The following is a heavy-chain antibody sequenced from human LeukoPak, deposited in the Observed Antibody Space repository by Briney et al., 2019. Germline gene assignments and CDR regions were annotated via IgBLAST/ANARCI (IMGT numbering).Heavy chain of an antibody. CDR3: ARALTYYDILTGSPRGNWFDP. CDR2: ISAYNGNT. D-gene: IGHD3-9*01. Sequence: ASVKVSCKASGYTFTSYGISWVRQAPGQGLEWMGWISAYNGNTNYAQKLQGRVTMTTDTSTGTAYMELRSLRSDDTAVYYCARALTYYDILTGSPRGNWFDPWGQGTLVTVSS. J-gene: IGHJ5*02. V-gene: IGHV1-18*01. CDR1: GYTFTSYG.